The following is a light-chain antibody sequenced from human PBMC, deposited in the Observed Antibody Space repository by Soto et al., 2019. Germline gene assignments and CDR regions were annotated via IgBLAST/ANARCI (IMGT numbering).Light chain of an antibody. CDR2: EVT. J-gene: IGLJ1*01. CDR3: SSYTISNTLPFV. Sequence: QSVLTQHASVSGSPGQSLTISCTGTRRDAGGYNYVSWYQQYPGKSPKLLIYEVTHRPSGVSNRFSGSKSVNTASLTISGLQAEDEADYCCSSYTISNTLPFVFGTGTKVTVL. CDR1: RRDAGGYNY. V-gene: IGLV2-14*01.